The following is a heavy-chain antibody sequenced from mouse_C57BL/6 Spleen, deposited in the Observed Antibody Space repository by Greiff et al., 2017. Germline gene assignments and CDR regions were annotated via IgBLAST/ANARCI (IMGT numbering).Heavy chain of an antibody. D-gene: IGHD2-4*01. CDR1: GYSITSGYY. CDR2: ISYDGSN. Sequence: EVQLQESGPGLVKPSQSLSLTCSVTGYSITSGYYWNWIRQFPGNKLEWMGYISYDGSNNYNPSLKNRISITRDTSKNQFFLKLNSVTTEDTATYYCARETDYDGAWFAYWGQGTLVTVSA. J-gene: IGHJ3*01. V-gene: IGHV3-6*01. CDR3: ARETDYDGAWFAY.